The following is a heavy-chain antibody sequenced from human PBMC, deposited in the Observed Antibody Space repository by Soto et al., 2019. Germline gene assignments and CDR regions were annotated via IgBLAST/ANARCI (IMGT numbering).Heavy chain of an antibody. CDR2: IFYSGST. Sequence: SETLSLTCTVSGGSISSYYWSWIRQPPGKGLEWIGYIFYSGSTNYNPSLKSRVTMSVDTSKNQFSLKLSSVTAADTAVYYCVSDSGSGSYSYNWFDPWGQGTMVTVSS. D-gene: IGHD3-10*01. CDR3: VSDSGSGSYSYNWFDP. J-gene: IGHJ5*02. CDR1: GGSISSYY. V-gene: IGHV4-59*01.